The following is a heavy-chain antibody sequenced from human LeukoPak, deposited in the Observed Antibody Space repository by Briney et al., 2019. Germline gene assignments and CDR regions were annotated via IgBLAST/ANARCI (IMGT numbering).Heavy chain of an antibody. D-gene: IGHD6-6*01. V-gene: IGHV3-23*01. Sequence: GGSLRLSCAASGFIFGGFAMSWVRQGPEKGLEWEATISPSGSATYYADSVKGRFTISRNNSQTTLYLQMNSLSDEDTALYHCTRDKSASSPREWFDPWGQGIVVTVSS. J-gene: IGHJ5*02. CDR2: ISPSGSAT. CDR3: TRDKSASSPREWFDP. CDR1: GFIFGGFA.